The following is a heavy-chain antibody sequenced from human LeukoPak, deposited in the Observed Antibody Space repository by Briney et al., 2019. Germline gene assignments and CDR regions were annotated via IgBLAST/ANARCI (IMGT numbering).Heavy chain of an antibody. V-gene: IGHV3-30*04. J-gene: IGHJ4*02. CDR2: ISYDGSFQ. CDR3: AREIRGYYAAY. D-gene: IGHD3-3*01. Sequence: GSLRLSCAASGFNFVNYAMHWVRQAPGKGLDWVALISYDGSFQSYADSVKGRFTISRDSSTNTVSLQMNSLRDEDTAMCYCAREIRGYYAAYWGQGILVTVSS. CDR1: GFNFVNYA.